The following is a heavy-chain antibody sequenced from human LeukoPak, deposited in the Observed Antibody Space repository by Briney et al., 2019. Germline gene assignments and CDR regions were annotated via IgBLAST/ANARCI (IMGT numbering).Heavy chain of an antibody. V-gene: IGHV4-39*01. D-gene: IGHD5-18*01. CDR3: ARVDTAIDY. CDR2: IYYSGST. CDR1: GGSISSSSYY. Sequence: SETLSPTCTVSGGSISSSSYYWGWIRQPPGKGLEWIGSIYYSGSTYYNPSLKSRVTISVDTSKNQFSLKLSSVTAADTAVYYCARVDTAIDYWGQGTLVTVSS. J-gene: IGHJ4*02.